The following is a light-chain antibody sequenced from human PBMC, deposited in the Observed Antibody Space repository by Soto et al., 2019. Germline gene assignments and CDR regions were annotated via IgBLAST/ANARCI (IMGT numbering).Light chain of an antibody. CDR1: QSIGSE. V-gene: IGKV3-11*01. CDR3: QQRYSWPIT. J-gene: IGKJ5*01. CDR2: DAS. Sequence: EIVLTQSPATLSLSAGEGATLSCRASQSIGSELAWYQQKRGQAPRLVIADASNRATGIPARFSGSGSATDFTLTIRTVEPGDVGIYYCQQRYSWPITFGQGTRLEIK.